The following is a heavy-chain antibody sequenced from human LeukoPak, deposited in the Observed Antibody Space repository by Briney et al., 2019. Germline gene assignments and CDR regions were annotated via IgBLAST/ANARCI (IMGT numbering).Heavy chain of an antibody. CDR1: GGTFSSYA. J-gene: IGHJ3*02. V-gene: IGHV1-69*01. D-gene: IGHD2-21*01. CDR3: ARDPPPPWWGSRGEHAFAI. Sequence: SVKVSCKASGGTFSSYAISRVRHAPGQGREWMGGIIPIFGTANYAQKFQGRVTITADASTRTASMAPSSLRSEDTAVYYCARDPPPPWWGSRGEHAFAIWGQGTMVTVSS. CDR2: IIPIFGTA.